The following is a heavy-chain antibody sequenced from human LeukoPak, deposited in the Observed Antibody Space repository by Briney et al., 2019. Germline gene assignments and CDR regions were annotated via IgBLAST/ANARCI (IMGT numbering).Heavy chain of an antibody. CDR2: ISSSSSHI. J-gene: IGHJ3*02. D-gene: IGHD4-17*01. V-gene: IGHV3-21*01. Sequence: GGPLRLSCAASGFTFSSYSMNWVRQAPGKGLEWVSSISSSSSHIYYADSMKGRFTISRGNAKNSLYLQMNSLRAEDTAVYYCARDPYGDYASDAFDIWGQGTMVTVSS. CDR3: ARDPYGDYASDAFDI. CDR1: GFTFSSYS.